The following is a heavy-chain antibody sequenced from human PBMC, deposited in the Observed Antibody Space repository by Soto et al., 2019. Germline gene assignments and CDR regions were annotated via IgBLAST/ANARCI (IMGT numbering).Heavy chain of an antibody. V-gene: IGHV1-69*13. Sequence: SVKVSCKASGGTFSSYAISWVRQAPGQGLEWMGGIIPIFGTANYAQKFQGRVTITADESTSTAYMELSSLRSEDTAVYYCARFPSIYDSSGSWGQGTLVTVSS. D-gene: IGHD3-22*01. CDR3: ARFPSIYDSSGS. J-gene: IGHJ5*02. CDR1: GGTFSSYA. CDR2: IIPIFGTA.